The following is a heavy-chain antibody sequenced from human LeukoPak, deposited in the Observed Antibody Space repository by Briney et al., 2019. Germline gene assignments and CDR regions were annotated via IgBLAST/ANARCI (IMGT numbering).Heavy chain of an antibody. D-gene: IGHD2-2*01. Sequence: GGSLRLSCAASGFTVSGNYMSWVRQAPGKGLEWVSAISGSGGSTYYADSVKGRFTISRDNSKNTLYLQMNSLRAEDTAVYYCAKDWRDIVVVPAAGFLNWFDPWGQGTLVTVSS. J-gene: IGHJ5*02. V-gene: IGHV3-23*01. CDR1: GFTVSGNY. CDR3: AKDWRDIVVVPAAGFLNWFDP. CDR2: ISGSGGST.